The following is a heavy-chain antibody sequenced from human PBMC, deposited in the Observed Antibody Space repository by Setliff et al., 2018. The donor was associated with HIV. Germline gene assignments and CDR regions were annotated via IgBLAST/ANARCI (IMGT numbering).Heavy chain of an antibody. CDR2: IYSGGST. CDR3: ARVSYYDKKGISFYYYYMDV. D-gene: IGHD3-22*01. Sequence: SETLSLTCNVSGGSVSSGDYYWNWIRQPAGKNLEWIGRIYSGGSTDYNPSLESRVSISVDKSKNQFSLKLSSVTAADTAVYFCARVSYYDKKGISFYYYYMDVWGKGTTVTVSS. V-gene: IGHV4-61*02. CDR1: GGSVSSGDYY. J-gene: IGHJ6*03.